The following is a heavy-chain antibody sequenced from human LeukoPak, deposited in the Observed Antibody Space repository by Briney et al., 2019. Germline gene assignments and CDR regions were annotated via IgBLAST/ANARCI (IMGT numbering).Heavy chain of an antibody. CDR2: IKSKTDGGTT. J-gene: IGHJ4*02. D-gene: IGHD6-13*01. CDR3: TTGVSGSSSWFDY. CDR1: GFTFSNAW. V-gene: IGHV3-15*01. Sequence: PGGPLRLSCAASGFTFSNAWMSWVRQAPGKGLEWVGRIKSKTDGGTTDYAAPVKGRFTISRDDSKNTLYLQMNSLKTEDTAVYYCTTGVSGSSSWFDYWGQGTLVTVSS.